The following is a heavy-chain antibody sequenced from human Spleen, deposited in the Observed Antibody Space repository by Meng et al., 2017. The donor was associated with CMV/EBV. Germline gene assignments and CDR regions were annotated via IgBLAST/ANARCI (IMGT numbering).Heavy chain of an antibody. CDR2: IYYSGST. V-gene: IGHV4-59*01. CDR1: GGSISSYY. Sequence: SETLSLTCTVSGGSISSYYWSWIRQPPGKGLEWIGYIYYSGSTNYNPSLKSRVTISVDTSKNQFSLKLSSVTAADTAVYYCARDFPYCSGGSCYSDYFPYWGQGTLVTVSS. CDR3: ARDFPYCSGGSCYSDYFPY. D-gene: IGHD2-15*01. J-gene: IGHJ4*02.